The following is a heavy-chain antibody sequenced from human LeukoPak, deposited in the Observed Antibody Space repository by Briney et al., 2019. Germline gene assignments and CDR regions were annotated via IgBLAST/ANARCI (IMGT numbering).Heavy chain of an antibody. V-gene: IGHV3-73*01. D-gene: IGHD4-17*01. CDR2: IRSKANSYAT. Sequence: GGSLRLSCAASGFTFSGSAIHWVRQASGKWLEWVGRIRSKANSYATSSAASVKGRFTISRDDSKNTAYLQMNSLKTEDTAVYYCTRDYGVLFDYWGQGTLVTVSS. CDR3: TRDYGVLFDY. J-gene: IGHJ4*02. CDR1: GFTFSGSA.